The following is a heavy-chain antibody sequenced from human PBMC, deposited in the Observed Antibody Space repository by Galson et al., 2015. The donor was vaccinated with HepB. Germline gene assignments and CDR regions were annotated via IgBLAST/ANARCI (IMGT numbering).Heavy chain of an antibody. J-gene: IGHJ4*01. CDR2: IWYDGSNK. CDR3: ARGTGYNWNYRIADFDY. D-gene: IGHD1-7*01. CDR1: GFTFSSYG. V-gene: IGHV3-33*01. Sequence: SLRLSCAASGFTFSSYGMHWVRQAPGKGLEWVAVIWYDGSNKYYADSVKGRFTISRDNSKNTLYLQMNSLRAEDTAVYYCARGTGYNWNYRIADFDYWGHGTLVTVSS.